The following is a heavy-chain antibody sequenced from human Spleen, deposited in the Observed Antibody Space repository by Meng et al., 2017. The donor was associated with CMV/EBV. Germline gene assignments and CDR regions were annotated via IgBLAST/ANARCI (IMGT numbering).Heavy chain of an antibody. D-gene: IGHD3-3*01. CDR1: GGTFNTYA. J-gene: IGHJ6*02. Sequence: ASVKVSCKASGGTFNTYAFSWVRQAPGQGLEWMGWIGAYNGNTNYAQKFQGRVTITTDTSTSTAYMELSSLRSEDTALYYCARDFKTRRGIFGTVSGGYYGMDAWGQGTTVTVSS. CDR2: IGAYNGNT. V-gene: IGHV1-18*01. CDR3: ARDFKTRRGIFGTVSGGYYGMDA.